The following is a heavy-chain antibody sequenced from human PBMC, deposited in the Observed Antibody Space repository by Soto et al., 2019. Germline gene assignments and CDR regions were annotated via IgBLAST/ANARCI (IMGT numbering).Heavy chain of an antibody. CDR1: GFTFSSYA. CDR2: ISGSGGST. Sequence: GESLKISCAASGFTFSSYAMSWVRQAPGKGLEWVSAISGSGGSTYYADSVKGRFTISRDNSKNTLYLQMNSLRAEDTAVYYCAKIHDILTAYYYYYMDVWGKGTTVTVSS. CDR3: AKIHDILTAYYYYYMDV. V-gene: IGHV3-23*01. J-gene: IGHJ6*03. D-gene: IGHD3-9*01.